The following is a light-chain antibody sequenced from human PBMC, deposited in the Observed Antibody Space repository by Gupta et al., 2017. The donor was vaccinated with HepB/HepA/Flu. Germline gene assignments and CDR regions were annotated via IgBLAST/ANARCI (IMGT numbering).Light chain of an antibody. CDR2: VNSDGSH. V-gene: IGLV4-69*01. CDR3: QTWGTGIHV. CDR1: SGHSTYA. Sequence: QLVLTQSPSASASLGALVKLTCTLSSGHSTYAIAWHQQQPEKGPRYLMKVNSDGSHSKGDGIPDRFSGSSSGAERYLTISSLQSEDEADYYCQTWGTGIHVFGTGTKVTVL. J-gene: IGLJ1*01.